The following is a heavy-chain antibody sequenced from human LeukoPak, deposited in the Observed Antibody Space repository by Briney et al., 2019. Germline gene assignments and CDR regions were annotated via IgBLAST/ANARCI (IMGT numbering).Heavy chain of an antibody. V-gene: IGHV3-23*01. CDR3: ARMLGGGYTGLFDC. D-gene: IGHD3-10*02. CDR1: GFPLSSYA. Sequence: GGSLRLSCAASGFPLSSYAMSWVRQASGKGLEWVSATSSSDPGTYYADSVRGRFTISRDNSKNTLYLQMNNLRAEDTAVYYCARMLGGGYTGLFDCWGQGTLVTVSS. J-gene: IGHJ4*02. CDR2: TSSSDPGT.